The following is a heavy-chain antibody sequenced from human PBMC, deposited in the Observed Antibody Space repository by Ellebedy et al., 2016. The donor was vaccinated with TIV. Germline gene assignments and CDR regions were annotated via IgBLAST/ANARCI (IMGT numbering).Heavy chain of an antibody. CDR1: GGSSNGYY. D-gene: IGHD3-16*01. CDR3: ARGPAETSRGTWFDP. Sequence: SETLSLTXTVSGGSSNGYYWSWIRQPPGKGLEYIAYINYSGDTNYNPSLKSRVTISVDTSKNQLSLKVPYVTAADTAIYYCARGPAETSRGTWFDPWGQGPLFTFSS. V-gene: IGHV4-59*01. J-gene: IGHJ5*02. CDR2: INYSGDT.